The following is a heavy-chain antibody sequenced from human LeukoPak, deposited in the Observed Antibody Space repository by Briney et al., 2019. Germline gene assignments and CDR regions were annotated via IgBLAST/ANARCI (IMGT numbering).Heavy chain of an antibody. V-gene: IGHV3-66*02. CDR3: ARGDSVGYCSCTSCRTDYFDY. CDR1: VFTVSSNY. J-gene: IGHJ4*02. CDR2: IYSGGST. Sequence: GGSLRLSCAASVFTVSSNYMSWVRQAPGKGLEWVSVIYSGGSTYYADSVKGRFTISRDNSKNTLYLQMNSLRAEDTAVYYCARGDSVGYCSCTSCRTDYFDYWGQGTLVTVSS. D-gene: IGHD2-2*01.